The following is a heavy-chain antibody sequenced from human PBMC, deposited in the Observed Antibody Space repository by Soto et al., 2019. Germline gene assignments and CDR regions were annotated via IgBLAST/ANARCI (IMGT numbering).Heavy chain of an antibody. J-gene: IGHJ4*02. CDR2: IIPIFGTA. Sequence: GASVKVSCKASGGTFSSYAISWVRQAPGQGLEWMGGIIPIFGTANYAQKFQGRVTITADESTSTAYMELSSLRSEDTAVYYCSRYWAAAGPFAYRAQGTLVIGSS. D-gene: IGHD6-13*01. CDR1: GGTFSSYA. V-gene: IGHV1-69*13. CDR3: SRYWAAAGPFAY.